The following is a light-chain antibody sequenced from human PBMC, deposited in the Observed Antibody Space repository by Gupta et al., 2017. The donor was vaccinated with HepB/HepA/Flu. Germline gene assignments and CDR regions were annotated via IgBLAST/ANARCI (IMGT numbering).Light chain of an antibody. V-gene: IGKV3-11*01. Sequence: EIVLTQSPATLSLSPGERATLSCRASQSINRYLAWYQQKPGQAPRLLIYDASNRATGIPARFSGSGSGTDFTLTISSLDPEDFAVYYCQQRSSWPFTFGGGTKVEIK. CDR1: QSINRY. J-gene: IGKJ4*01. CDR3: QQRSSWPFT. CDR2: DAS.